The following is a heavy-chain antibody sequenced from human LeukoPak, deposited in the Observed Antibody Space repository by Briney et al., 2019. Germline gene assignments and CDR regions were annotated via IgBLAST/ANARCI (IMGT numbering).Heavy chain of an antibody. D-gene: IGHD3-22*01. CDR3: AKFMSGYYSDYYYYYGMDV. V-gene: IGHV3-23*01. J-gene: IGHJ6*02. CDR2: ISGSGGST. CDR1: GFTFSSYA. Sequence: GGSLRLSCAASGFTFSSYAMSWVRQPPGKGLEWVSAISGSGGSTYYADSVKGRFTISRDNSKNTLYLQMNSLRAEDTAVYYCAKFMSGYYSDYYYYYGMDVWGQGTTVTVSS.